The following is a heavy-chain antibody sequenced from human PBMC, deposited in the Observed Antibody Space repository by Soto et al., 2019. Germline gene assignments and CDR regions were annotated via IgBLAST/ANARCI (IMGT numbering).Heavy chain of an antibody. D-gene: IGHD4-17*01. CDR1: GGSVSIGDYL. CDR3: ARARGGDSGDYASLFDR. V-gene: IGHV4-30-4*01. J-gene: IGHJ5*02. CDR2: IHDSGNT. Sequence: SETLSLTCTVFGGSVSIGDYLWGWIRQRPGKGLEWIGYIHDSGNTYYNPSLKSRVTISLDTSKNQFSLKVTSMTAADTAVYFCARARGGDSGDYASLFDRWGQGNLVTVSS.